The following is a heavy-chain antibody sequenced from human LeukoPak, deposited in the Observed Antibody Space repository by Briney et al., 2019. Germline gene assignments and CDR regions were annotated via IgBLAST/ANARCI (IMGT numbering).Heavy chain of an antibody. CDR3: ARGRNPYYYDSTGYPADY. V-gene: IGHV3-21*01. CDR2: ISSSSSYI. J-gene: IGHJ4*02. D-gene: IGHD3-22*01. CDR1: GFTFSNYA. Sequence: GGSLRLSCAASGFTFSNYAMHWVRQAPGKGLEWVSSISSSSSYIYYADSVKGRFTISRDNAKNSLYLQMNSLRAEDTAVYYCARGRNPYYYDSTGYPADYWGQGTLVTVSS.